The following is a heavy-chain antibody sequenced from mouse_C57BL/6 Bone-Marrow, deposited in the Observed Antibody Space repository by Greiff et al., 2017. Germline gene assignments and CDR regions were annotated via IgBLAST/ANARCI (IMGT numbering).Heavy chain of an antibody. J-gene: IGHJ4*01. D-gene: IGHD2-1*01. CDR3: ARGIYYGNYDYAMDY. V-gene: IGHV1-22*01. Sequence: EVKLQESGPELVKPGASVTMSCKASGYTFTDYNMHWVKQSHGKSLEWIGYINPNNGGTRYNQTFKGKATLTVNKSSSTAYMELRSLTSEDSAVYYCARGIYYGNYDYAMDYWGQGTSVTVSS. CDR1: GYTFTDYN. CDR2: INPNNGGT.